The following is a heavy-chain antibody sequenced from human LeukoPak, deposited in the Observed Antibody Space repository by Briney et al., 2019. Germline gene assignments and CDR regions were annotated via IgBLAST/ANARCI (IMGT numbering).Heavy chain of an antibody. D-gene: IGHD6-13*01. Sequence: SETLSLTCTVSGYSISSGYYWGWIRQPPGKGLEWIGSIYHSGSTYYNPSLKSRVTISVDTSKNQFSLKLSSVTAADTAVYYCARDYRGSASSSWYWFDSWGQGTLVTVSS. CDR2: IYHSGST. CDR1: GYSISSGYY. J-gene: IGHJ5*01. CDR3: ARDYRGSASSSWYWFDS. V-gene: IGHV4-38-2*02.